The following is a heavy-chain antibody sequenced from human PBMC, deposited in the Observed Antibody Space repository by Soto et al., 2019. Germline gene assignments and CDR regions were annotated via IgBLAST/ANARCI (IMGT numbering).Heavy chain of an antibody. V-gene: IGHV1-69*01. D-gene: IGHD2-15*01. Sequence: QVQLVQSGAEVKKPGSSVKVSCKASGGTFSSYAISWVXQAPGQGLEWMGGIIPIFGTANYAQKFQGRVTITADESTSTAYMELSSLRSEDTAVYYCARAPGVVVAAPDNWFDPWGQGTLVTVSS. J-gene: IGHJ5*02. CDR1: GGTFSSYA. CDR2: IIPIFGTA. CDR3: ARAPGVVVAAPDNWFDP.